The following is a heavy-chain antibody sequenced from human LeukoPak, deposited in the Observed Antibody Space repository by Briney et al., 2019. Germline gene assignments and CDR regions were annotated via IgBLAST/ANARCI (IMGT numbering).Heavy chain of an antibody. CDR1: GGSISSSDYY. J-gene: IGHJ5*02. CDR2: IYYSGST. Sequence: SETLSLTCTVSGGSISSSDYYWGWIRQSPGKGLEWIRSIYYSGSTYYNPSFKSRVTISVDTSKNQFFLKVSSVTAADTTVYYCARHVPSTIFFNWFDPWGQGTLVTVSS. D-gene: IGHD3-3*01. CDR3: ARHVPSTIFFNWFDP. V-gene: IGHV4-39*01.